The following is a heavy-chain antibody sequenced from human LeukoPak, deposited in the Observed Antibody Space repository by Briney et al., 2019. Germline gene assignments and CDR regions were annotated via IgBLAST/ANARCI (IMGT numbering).Heavy chain of an antibody. Sequence: GGSLRLSCSASGFTFSDHYMDWVRQAPGKGLEWVGRIRNKANGYTTEYATSVKGRFIISRHDSKSSLYLQMNSLKTEDTAVYYCVTAPCTGGGCYSGDHWGQGTLVTVSS. CDR3: VTAPCTGGGCYSGDH. CDR1: GFTFSDHY. V-gene: IGHV3-72*01. CDR2: IRNKANGYTT. J-gene: IGHJ4*02. D-gene: IGHD2-15*01.